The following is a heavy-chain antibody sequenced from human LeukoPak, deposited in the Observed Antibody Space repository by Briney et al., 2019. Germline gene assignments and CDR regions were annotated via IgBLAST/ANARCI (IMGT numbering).Heavy chain of an antibody. V-gene: IGHV4-61*02. J-gene: IGHJ4*02. Sequence: NPSETLSLTCTVSGGSISSGSYYWSWIRQPAGKGLEWIGRIYTNGSTNYNPSLKSRVTISVDTSKNHFSLKLSSVTAADTAVYYCTATNYYDRRGYFQPVDYWGQGTLVTVSS. CDR3: TATNYYDRRGYFQPVDY. CDR1: GGSISSGSYY. D-gene: IGHD3-22*01. CDR2: IYTNGST.